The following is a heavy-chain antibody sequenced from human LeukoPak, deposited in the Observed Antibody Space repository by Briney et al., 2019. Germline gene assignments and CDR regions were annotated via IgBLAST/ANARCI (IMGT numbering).Heavy chain of an antibody. D-gene: IGHD6-13*01. J-gene: IGHJ4*02. V-gene: IGHV3-30*18. Sequence: GGSLRLSCAASGFTFSSYGMHWVRQAPGKGLEWVAVISYDGSNKYYADSVKGRFTISRDNSKNTLYLQMNSLRAEDTAVYYCAKDGAAAGACFDYWGQGTLVTVSS. CDR3: AKDGAAAGACFDY. CDR1: GFTFSSYG. CDR2: ISYDGSNK.